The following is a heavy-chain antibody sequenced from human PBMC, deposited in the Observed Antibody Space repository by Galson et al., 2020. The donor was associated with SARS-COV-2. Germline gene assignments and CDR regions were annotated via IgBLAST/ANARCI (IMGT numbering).Heavy chain of an antibody. CDR1: GFTFGDHG. CDR2: IRSKTYGGTT. Sequence: GGSLRLSCTTSGFTFGDHGMSWFRQAPGKGLEYISFIRSKTYGGTTEYAASVDGRFSISRDDSKSIAYLQMNSLRAEDTAVYYCARVGLWFGEFVFDYWGQGTLVTVSS. J-gene: IGHJ4*02. CDR3: ARVGLWFGEFVFDY. V-gene: IGHV3-49*03. D-gene: IGHD3-10*01.